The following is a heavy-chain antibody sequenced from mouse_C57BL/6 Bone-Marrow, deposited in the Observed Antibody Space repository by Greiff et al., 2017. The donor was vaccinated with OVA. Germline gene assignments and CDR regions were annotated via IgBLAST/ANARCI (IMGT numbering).Heavy chain of an antibody. V-gene: IGHV1-50*01. CDR3: ARCGPAWFAY. Sequence: QVQLQQPGAELVKPGASVKLSCKASGYTFTSYWMQWVKQRPGQGLEWIGEIDPSDSYTNYNQKFKGKATLTVDTSSSTAYMQLSSLTSEDSAVYYCARCGPAWFAYWGQGTLVTVSA. CDR1: GYTFTSYW. D-gene: IGHD1-1*02. CDR2: IDPSDSYT. J-gene: IGHJ3*01.